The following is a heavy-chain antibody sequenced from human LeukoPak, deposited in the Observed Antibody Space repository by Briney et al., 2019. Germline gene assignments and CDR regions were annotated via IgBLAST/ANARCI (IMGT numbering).Heavy chain of an antibody. D-gene: IGHD4-4*01. CDR2: IIPMLGKP. J-gene: IGHJ6*02. Sequence: ASVKVSCKASGGTFTTHAISWVRQAPGQGFEWMGRIIPMLGKPNYGQKSQGRVTITADKFTSTVYMELTSLRSEDTAVYYCARDETVRDDYYGMDVWGQGTTVTVS. V-gene: IGHV1-69*04. CDR3: ARDETVRDDYYGMDV. CDR1: GGTFTTHA.